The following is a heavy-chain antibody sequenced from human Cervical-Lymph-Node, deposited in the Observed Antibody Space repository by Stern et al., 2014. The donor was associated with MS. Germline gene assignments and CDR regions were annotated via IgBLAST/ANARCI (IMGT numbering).Heavy chain of an antibody. Sequence: HVQLVQSGAEVKKPGASVKVSCKASGYFFTSYGISWVRPAPGHGLEWMGWISADNGDTNYAQNVQGRVTMTTDTSTNTAYMELSSLRSDDTALYYCARDSLIRTFGVEEGMDVWGQGTTVTVSS. J-gene: IGHJ6*02. D-gene: IGHD3-3*01. CDR1: GYFFTSYG. CDR2: ISADNGDT. V-gene: IGHV1-18*01. CDR3: ARDSLIRTFGVEEGMDV.